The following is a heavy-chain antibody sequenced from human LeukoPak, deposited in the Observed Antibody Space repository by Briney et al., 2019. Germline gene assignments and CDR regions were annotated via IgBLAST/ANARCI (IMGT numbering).Heavy chain of an antibody. CDR2: ISSSSSYI. CDR1: GFTFSSYS. D-gene: IGHD6-19*01. CDR3: ARDPGIAVAGTGYYYCMDV. J-gene: IGHJ6*03. Sequence: PGGSLRLSCAASGFTFSSYSMNWVRQAPGKGLEWVSSISSSSSYIYYADSVKGRFTISRDNAKNSLYLQMNSLRAEDTAVYYCARDPGIAVAGTGYYYCMDVWGKGTTVTVSS. V-gene: IGHV3-21*01.